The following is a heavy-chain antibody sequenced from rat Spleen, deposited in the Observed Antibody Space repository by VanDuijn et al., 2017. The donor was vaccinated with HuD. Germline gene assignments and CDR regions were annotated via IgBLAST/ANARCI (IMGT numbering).Heavy chain of an antibody. D-gene: IGHD1-4*01. Sequence: EVQLVESGGGLVQPGRSLKLSCAASGFTFSNYGMHWIRQAPTKGLEWVAIIIYDGSGTYYRDSVKGRFTISRDNAKNTLSLQMDSLRTEDTATYYCATPTPGIPFAYWGQGTLVTVSS. V-gene: IGHV5-19*01. J-gene: IGHJ3*01. CDR3: ATPTPGIPFAY. CDR2: IIYDGSGT. CDR1: GFTFSNYG.